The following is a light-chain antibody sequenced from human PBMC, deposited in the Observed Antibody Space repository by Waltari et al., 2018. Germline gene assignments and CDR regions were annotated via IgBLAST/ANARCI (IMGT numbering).Light chain of an antibody. CDR2: EVN. CDR3: CSYAGSGTLVYA. Sequence: QSALTQPAPGSGAPGPSTTISCTGTSSHVGIFTLVPWYQHSPGKSPKVVIYEVNTRPSGVSERFSGSKSGNTASLTIAGLQAEDEAFYYCCSYAGSGTLVYAFGSGTEVTVL. CDR1: SSHVGIFTL. V-gene: IGLV2-23*02. J-gene: IGLJ1*01.